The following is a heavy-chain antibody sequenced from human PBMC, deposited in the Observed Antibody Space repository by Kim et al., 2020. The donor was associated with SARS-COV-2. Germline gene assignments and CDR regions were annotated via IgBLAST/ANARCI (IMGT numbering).Heavy chain of an antibody. CDR3: ARVPVGAAAGDPWFDP. J-gene: IGHJ5*02. D-gene: IGHD6-13*01. V-gene: IGHV4-30-2*05. Sequence: SLKSRVTISVDTSKNQFSLKLGSVTAADTAVYYCARVPVGAAAGDPWFDPWGQGTLVTVSS.